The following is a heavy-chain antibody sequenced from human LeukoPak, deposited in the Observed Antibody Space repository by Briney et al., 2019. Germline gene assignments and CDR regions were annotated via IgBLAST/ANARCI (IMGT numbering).Heavy chain of an antibody. CDR1: GFSVRSNY. CDR2: INHSGST. V-gene: IGHV4-34*01. CDR3: ARGRVGIAVAQAHFYYYYYGMDV. D-gene: IGHD6-19*01. J-gene: IGHJ6*02. Sequence: GSLRLSCAASGFSVRSNYMSWIRQPPGKGLECIGEINHSGSTNYNPSLKSRVTISVDTSKNQFSLKLSSVTAADTAVYYCARGRVGIAVAQAHFYYYYYGMDVWGQGTTVTVSS.